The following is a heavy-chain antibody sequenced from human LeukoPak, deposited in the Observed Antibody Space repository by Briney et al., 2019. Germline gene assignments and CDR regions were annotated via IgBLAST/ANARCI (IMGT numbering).Heavy chain of an antibody. CDR2: IYYSGST. Sequence: SETLSLTCTVSGGSLSSSSYYWGWIRQPPGKGLEWIGSIYYSGSTYYNPSLKSRVTISVDTSKNQFSLKLSSVTAADTAVYYCARSICSSTSCYTGDDYWGQGTLVTVSS. CDR3: ARSICSSTSCYTGDDY. CDR1: GGSLSSSSYY. V-gene: IGHV4-39*01. J-gene: IGHJ4*02. D-gene: IGHD2-2*02.